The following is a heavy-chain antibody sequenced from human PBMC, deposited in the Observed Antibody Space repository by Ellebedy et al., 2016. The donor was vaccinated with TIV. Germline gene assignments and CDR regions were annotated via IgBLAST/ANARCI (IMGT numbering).Heavy chain of an antibody. CDR3: ARIGGGVSATSFDV. D-gene: IGHD3-16*01. CDR2: LSSYNGNT. J-gene: IGHJ3*01. V-gene: IGHV1-18*04. Sequence: AASVKVSCKASAYTFTSYGISWVRQAPGRGLEWMGWLSSYNGNTKYAQKFQGRVTMTTDTSTSTTYMELRGLRSDDTALYYCARIGGGVSATSFDVWGQGTIVTVSS. CDR1: AYTFTSYG.